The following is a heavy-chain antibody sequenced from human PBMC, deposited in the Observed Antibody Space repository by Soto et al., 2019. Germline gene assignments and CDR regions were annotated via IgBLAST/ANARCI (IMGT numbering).Heavy chain of an antibody. CDR1: GGSISTYY. J-gene: IGHJ5*02. D-gene: IGHD6-19*01. CDR3: ARETYSSGWYYWFDP. V-gene: IGHV4-59*01. CDR2: IYYSGST. Sequence: QVQLQESGPGLVKPSETLSLTCTVSGGSISTYYWSWIRQPPGKGLEWIGYIYYSGSTNYNPSLKSRVTISLDPSKNQFALRLSSVTAADTAVYYCARETYSSGWYYWFDPWGQGTLVTVSS.